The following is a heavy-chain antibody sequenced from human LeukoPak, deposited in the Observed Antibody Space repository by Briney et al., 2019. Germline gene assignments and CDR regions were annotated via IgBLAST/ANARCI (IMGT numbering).Heavy chain of an antibody. Sequence: GGSLRLSCTASEFTFSDYVMSWVRQAPGKGLEWVGFITSNTYGGATEYAASVKGRFTISRDDSKSIAYLQMNSLKTEDTAVYYCTRGDRQSRTSVYYFDYWGQGTLVTVSS. CDR1: EFTFSDYV. J-gene: IGHJ4*02. D-gene: IGHD1-14*01. V-gene: IGHV3-49*04. CDR2: ITSNTYGGAT. CDR3: TRGDRQSRTSVYYFDY.